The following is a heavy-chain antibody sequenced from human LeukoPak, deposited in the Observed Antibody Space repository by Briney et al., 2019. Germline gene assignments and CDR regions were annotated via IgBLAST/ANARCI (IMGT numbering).Heavy chain of an antibody. Sequence: GGSLRLSCAASGFTFSSYGMHWVRQAPGKGLEWVAVISYDGSNKYYADSVKGRFTISRDNSKNTLYLQMNSLRAEDTAVYYCARDSSSSPTYYYYYGMDVWGQGTTVTVSS. D-gene: IGHD6-6*01. J-gene: IGHJ6*02. CDR2: ISYDGSNK. V-gene: IGHV3-30*03. CDR3: ARDSSSSPTYYYYYGMDV. CDR1: GFTFSSYG.